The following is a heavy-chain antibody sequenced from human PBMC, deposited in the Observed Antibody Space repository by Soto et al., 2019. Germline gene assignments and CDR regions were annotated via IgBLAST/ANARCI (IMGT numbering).Heavy chain of an antibody. Sequence: LSLTCTVSGDSISSGEYYWSWIRQPPGKGLEWIGYIYYSGYTYYNPSLKSRVAISIDTSKNQFSLKLSSVTAADTAVYYCARDCTSTSCYDYDYYTLDVWGQGTTVTVSS. CDR3: ARDCTSTSCYDYDYYTLDV. CDR1: GDSISSGEYY. V-gene: IGHV4-30-4*01. D-gene: IGHD2-2*01. J-gene: IGHJ6*02. CDR2: IYYSGYT.